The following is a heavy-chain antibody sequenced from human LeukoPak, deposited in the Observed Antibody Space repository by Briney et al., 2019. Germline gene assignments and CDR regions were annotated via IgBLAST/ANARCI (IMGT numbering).Heavy chain of an antibody. D-gene: IGHD5-18*01. CDR2: IYHSGST. CDR1: GYSISSGYY. J-gene: IGHJ4*02. CDR3: ARGYSYGFVY. V-gene: IGHV4-38-2*01. Sequence: PSETLSLTCAVSGYSISSGYYWGWIRQPPGKGLEWIGSIYHSGSTYYNPSLKSRVTISVDTSKNQFSLKLSSVTAADTALYYCARGYSYGFVYWGQGTLVTVSS.